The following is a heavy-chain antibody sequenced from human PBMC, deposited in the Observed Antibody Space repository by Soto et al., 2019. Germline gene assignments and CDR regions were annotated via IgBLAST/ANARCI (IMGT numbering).Heavy chain of an antibody. Sequence: QVVLEQSGGEVKKPGASVKVSCKASGYTFSGYSITWVRQAPGQGLEWMGRISGYNGNTNYARTLRGRLTLTTDTSTSTAYMEVRSLTADDTAVYYCARDVFCGGAPACPDMDVWGQGTTVTVSS. D-gene: IGHD2-21*01. CDR2: ISGYNGNT. J-gene: IGHJ6*02. CDR3: ARDVFCGGAPACPDMDV. V-gene: IGHV1-18*04. CDR1: GYTFSGYS.